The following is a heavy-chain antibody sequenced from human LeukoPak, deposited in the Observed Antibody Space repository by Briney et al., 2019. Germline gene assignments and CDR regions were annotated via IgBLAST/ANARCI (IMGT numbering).Heavy chain of an antibody. Sequence: PGGSLRLSCAASGFTFSSYWMSWVRQAPGKGLEWVANIKQDGSEKYYVDSVKGRFTISRDNAKNSLYLQMNSLRAEDTAVYYCAYGSGSYNMVFDYWGQGTLVTVSS. CDR1: GFTFSSYW. D-gene: IGHD3-10*01. CDR2: IKQDGSEK. V-gene: IGHV3-7*01. CDR3: AYGSGSYNMVFDY. J-gene: IGHJ4*02.